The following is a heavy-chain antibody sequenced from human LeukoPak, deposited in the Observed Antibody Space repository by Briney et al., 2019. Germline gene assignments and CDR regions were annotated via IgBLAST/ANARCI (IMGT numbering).Heavy chain of an antibody. CDR3: AREWLLAHYYYYYMDV. V-gene: IGHV4-39*06. CDR2: IYYSGST. D-gene: IGHD3-22*01. Sequence: SETLSLTCTVSGGSISSSSYYWGWVRQPPGKGLEWIGSIYYSGSTYYNPSLKSRVTISVDTSKNQFTLKLSSVTAADTAVYYCAREWLLAHYYYYYMDVWGKGTTVTVSS. CDR1: GGSISSSSYY. J-gene: IGHJ6*03.